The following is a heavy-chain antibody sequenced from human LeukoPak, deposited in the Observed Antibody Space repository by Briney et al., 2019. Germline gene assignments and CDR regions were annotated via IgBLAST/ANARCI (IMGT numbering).Heavy chain of an antibody. CDR2: IIPILGIA. CDR1: GGTFSNYA. Sequence: GSSVKVSCKSSGGTFSNYAISWVRQAPGQGLEWMGRIIPILGIANYAQKFQGRVTITADKSTTTAHMELSSLISEDTAVYYCARGGFGEFFWGQGTLVTVSS. J-gene: IGHJ4*02. V-gene: IGHV1-69*04. CDR3: ARGGFGEFF. D-gene: IGHD3-10*01.